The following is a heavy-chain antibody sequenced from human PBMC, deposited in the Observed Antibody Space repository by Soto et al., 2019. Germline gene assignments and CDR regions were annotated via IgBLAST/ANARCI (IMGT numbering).Heavy chain of an antibody. D-gene: IGHD1-26*01. CDR3: ARSGSYSPFEGAHFSYFDY. V-gene: IGHV1-46*01. CDR2: INPSGGST. J-gene: IGHJ4*02. CDR1: GYSCTSYY. Sequence: ASVKVSCKASGYSCTSYYMHWVRQAPGQGLEWMGIINPSGGSTSYAQKFQGRVTMTRDTSTSTVYMELSSLRSEDTAVYYCARSGSYSPFEGAHFSYFDYWGQGTLVTVSS.